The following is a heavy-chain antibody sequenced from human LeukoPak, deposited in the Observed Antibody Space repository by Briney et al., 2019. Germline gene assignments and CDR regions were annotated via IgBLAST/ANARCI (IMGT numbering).Heavy chain of an antibody. CDR2: IIPIFGTA. Sequence: SVKVSCKASGGTFSSYAISWVRQAPGQGLEWMGGIIPIFGTANYAQKFQGRVTITTDESTSTAYMELSSLRSGDTAVYYCARGFVLRFLEWSHPPDYYYMDVWGKGTTVTVSS. D-gene: IGHD3-3*01. CDR3: ARGFVLRFLEWSHPPDYYYMDV. V-gene: IGHV1-69*05. CDR1: GGTFSSYA. J-gene: IGHJ6*03.